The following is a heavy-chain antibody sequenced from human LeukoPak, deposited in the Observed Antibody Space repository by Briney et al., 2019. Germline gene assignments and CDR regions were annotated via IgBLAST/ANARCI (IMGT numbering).Heavy chain of an antibody. J-gene: IGHJ6*02. D-gene: IGHD3-10*01. CDR3: ARGAPTYYHGSGSYYNEPYYYYGMDV. V-gene: IGHV4-34*01. Sequence: SETLSLTCAVYGGSFSGYYWSWIRQPPGKGLEWIGEINHSGSTNYNPSLKSRVTISVDTSKNQFSLKLSSVTAADTAVYYCARGAPTYYHGSGSYYNEPYYYYGMDVWGQGTTVTVSS. CDR2: INHSGST. CDR1: GGSFSGYY.